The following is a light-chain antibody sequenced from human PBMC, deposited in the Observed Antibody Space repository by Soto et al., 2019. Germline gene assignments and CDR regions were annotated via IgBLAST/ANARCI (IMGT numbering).Light chain of an antibody. CDR1: ALPKQY. CDR3: QLTDTSGTYL. Sequence: SYELTQPPSVSVSPGQTARITCSGDALPKQYAYWYQQKPGQAPVLVIYKDSERPSGIPERFSGSSSGTTVTLTISGVQAEDEADYYCQLTDTSGTYLFGGGTKLTVL. CDR2: KDS. V-gene: IGLV3-25*03. J-gene: IGLJ2*01.